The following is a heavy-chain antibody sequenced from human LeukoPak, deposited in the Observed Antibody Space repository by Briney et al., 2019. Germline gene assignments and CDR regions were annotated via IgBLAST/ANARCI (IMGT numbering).Heavy chain of an antibody. Sequence: GGSLRLSCAASGFTFSSYSMNWVRQAPGKGLEWLSYITSSSSTIYYADSVKGRFTISRDNAKNSLYLQMNSLRAEDTAVYYCARGGKQLDFGYWGQGTLVTVSS. J-gene: IGHJ4*02. CDR1: GFTFSSYS. CDR3: ARGGKQLDFGY. CDR2: ITSSSSTI. D-gene: IGHD6-13*01. V-gene: IGHV3-48*04.